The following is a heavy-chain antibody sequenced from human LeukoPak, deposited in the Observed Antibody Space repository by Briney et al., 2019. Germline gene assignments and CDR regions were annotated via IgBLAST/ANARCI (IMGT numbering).Heavy chain of an antibody. CDR1: GFTVSSNY. CDR2: IYSGGST. D-gene: IGHD5-18*01. Sequence: GGSLRFSCAASGFTVSSNYMSWVRQAPGKGLEWVSVIYSGGSTYYADSVKGRFTISRDNSKNTLYPQMNSLRAEDTAVYYCARVSGYSCGTLFDYWGQGTLVTVSS. CDR3: ARVSGYSCGTLFDY. V-gene: IGHV3-53*01. J-gene: IGHJ4*02.